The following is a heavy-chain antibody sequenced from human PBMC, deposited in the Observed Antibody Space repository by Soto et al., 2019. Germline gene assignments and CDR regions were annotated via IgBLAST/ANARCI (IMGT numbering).Heavy chain of an antibody. CDR1: GFTFGYYS. CDR3: ARILGDRWNEYFFQY. D-gene: IGHD1-1*01. V-gene: IGHV3-23*01. Sequence: EVQLLESGGHLVQPGGSLRLSCAASGFTFGYYSMSWVRQSPGKGLEWVAGISGTGGSKYHADSVAGRFAISRDNSKRTLYLQLNNLRTEDTAVYYWARILGDRWNEYFFQYWGQGTLVTVSS. CDR2: ISGTGGSK. J-gene: IGHJ4*02.